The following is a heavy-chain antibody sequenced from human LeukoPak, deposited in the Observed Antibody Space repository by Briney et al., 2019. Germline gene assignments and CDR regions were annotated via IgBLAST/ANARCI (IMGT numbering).Heavy chain of an antibody. CDR2: IYYSGST. D-gene: IGHD5-18*01. CDR3: ARHKRGYSYGYFSHDYFDY. CDR1: GGSISSSGYY. V-gene: IGHV4-39*01. J-gene: IGHJ4*02. Sequence: PSETLSLTCTVSGGSISSSGYYWGWIRQPPGKGLEWIGSIYYSGSTYYHPSLKSRVTISVDTSKNQFSLKLSSVTAADTAVYYCARHKRGYSYGYFSHDYFDYWGQGTLVTVSS.